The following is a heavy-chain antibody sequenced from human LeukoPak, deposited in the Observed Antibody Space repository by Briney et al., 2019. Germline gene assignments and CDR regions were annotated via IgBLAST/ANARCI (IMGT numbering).Heavy chain of an antibody. D-gene: IGHD4-11*01. CDR1: GFTFSSYG. CDR3: AKDLGSIQYHDY. J-gene: IGHJ4*02. CDR2: ILNDGNNK. V-gene: IGHV3-30*18. Sequence: PGRSLRLSCAASGFTFSSYGMHWVRQAPGKGLEWVAVILNDGNNKYYADSVKGRFTISRDNSKNTLYLQMNSLRAEDTAVYYCAKDLGSIQYHDYWGQGTLVTASS.